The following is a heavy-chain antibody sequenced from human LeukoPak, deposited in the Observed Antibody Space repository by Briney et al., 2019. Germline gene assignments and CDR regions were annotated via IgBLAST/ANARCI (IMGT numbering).Heavy chain of an antibody. Sequence: PGGSLRLSCAASGLIVSSNYMSWVRQAPGKGLEWVSGIGASGGSTYYADSVKGRFTISRDNSKNTLYLQMNSLRTEDTAVYYCAKAEGYDILTGLDYWGQGTLVTVSS. V-gene: IGHV3-23*01. CDR1: GLIVSSNY. CDR3: AKAEGYDILTGLDY. CDR2: IGASGGST. D-gene: IGHD3-9*01. J-gene: IGHJ4*02.